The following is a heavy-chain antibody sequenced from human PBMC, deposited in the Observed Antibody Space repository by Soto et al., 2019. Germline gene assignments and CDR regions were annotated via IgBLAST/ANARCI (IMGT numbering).Heavy chain of an antibody. CDR2: ISWNSGSI. V-gene: IGHV3-9*01. D-gene: IGHD1-26*01. CDR1: GFTFDGYA. Sequence: PGGSLRLSCAASGFTFDGYAMHWVRQAPGKGLEWVSGISWNSGSIGYADSVKGRFTISRDNAKNSLYLQMNSLRAEDTALYYCAKVGALVDVWGQGTLVTGSS. CDR3: AKVGALVDV. J-gene: IGHJ4*02.